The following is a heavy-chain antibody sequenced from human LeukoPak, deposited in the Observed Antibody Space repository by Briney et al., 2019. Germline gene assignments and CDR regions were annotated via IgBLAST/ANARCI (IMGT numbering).Heavy chain of an antibody. CDR3: ARRHYYDSIYFDY. Sequence: SETLSLTCTVSGYSISSGYYWGWIRQPPGKGLEWIGSIYHSGSTYYNPSLKSRVTIPVDTSKNQFSLKLSSVTAADTAVYYCARRHYYDSIYFDYWGQGTLVTVSS. J-gene: IGHJ4*02. CDR2: IYHSGST. CDR1: GYSISSGYY. D-gene: IGHD3-22*01. V-gene: IGHV4-38-2*02.